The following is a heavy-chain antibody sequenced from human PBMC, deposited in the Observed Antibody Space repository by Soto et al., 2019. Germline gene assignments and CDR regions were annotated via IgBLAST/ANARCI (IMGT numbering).Heavy chain of an antibody. CDR3: ATRRAYSSGWYLSYYFDY. V-gene: IGHV3-23*01. Sequence: PGGSLRLSCSASGFTFSSYAMSWVRQAPGKGLEWVSAISGSGGSTYYADSVKGRFTISRDNSKNTLYLQMNSLRAEDTAVYYCATRRAYSSGWYLSYYFDYWGQGTLVTV. CDR1: GFTFSSYA. J-gene: IGHJ4*02. D-gene: IGHD6-19*01. CDR2: ISGSGGST.